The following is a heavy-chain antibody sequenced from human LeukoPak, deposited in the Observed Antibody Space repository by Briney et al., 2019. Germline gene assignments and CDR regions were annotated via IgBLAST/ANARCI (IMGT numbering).Heavy chain of an antibody. D-gene: IGHD4-23*01. J-gene: IGHJ6*03. CDR2: ISSSGSTI. CDR1: GFTFSSYE. Sequence: GGSLRLSCAASGFTFSSYEMNWVRQAPGKGLEWVSYISSSGSTIYYADSVKGRFTISRDNAKNSLYLQMNSLRAEDTAVYYCARDRAVVTAGDYYYYMDVWGKGTTVTVSS. CDR3: ARDRAVVTAGDYYYYMDV. V-gene: IGHV3-48*03.